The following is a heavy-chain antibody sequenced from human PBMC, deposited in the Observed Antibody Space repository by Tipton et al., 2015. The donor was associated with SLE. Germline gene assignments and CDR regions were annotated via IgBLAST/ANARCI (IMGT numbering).Heavy chain of an antibody. D-gene: IGHD6-19*01. Sequence: TLSLTCTVSGDSISSSAYYWGWVRQPPGKGLEWIGTIFYSGSTYYNPSLESRVTISVDTSKNKFSLKLSSVTAADTAVYYCARDVWQWLDYWGQGTLVTVSS. J-gene: IGHJ4*02. CDR3: ARDVWQWLDY. CDR1: GDSISSSAYY. V-gene: IGHV4-39*07. CDR2: IFYSGST.